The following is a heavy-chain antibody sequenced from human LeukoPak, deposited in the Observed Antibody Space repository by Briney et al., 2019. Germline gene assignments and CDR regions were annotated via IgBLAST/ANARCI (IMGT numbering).Heavy chain of an antibody. V-gene: IGHV3-73*01. D-gene: IGHD1-26*01. CDR3: TIVGAADAFDI. CDR2: IRSKANSYAT. CDR1: GFTFSGSA. Sequence: PGGSPRLSCAASGFTFSGSAMHWVRQASGKGLEWVGRIRSKANSYATAYAASVKGRFTISRDDSKNTAYLQMNSLKTEDTAVYYCTIVGAADAFDIWGQGTMVTVSS. J-gene: IGHJ3*02.